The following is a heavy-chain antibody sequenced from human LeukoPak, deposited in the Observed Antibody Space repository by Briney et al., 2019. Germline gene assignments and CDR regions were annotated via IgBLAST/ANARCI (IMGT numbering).Heavy chain of an antibody. CDR3: ASALRWTQGGDFDY. V-gene: IGHV1-69*13. J-gene: IGHJ4*02. CDR1: GGTFGSYA. D-gene: IGHD4-23*01. Sequence: GASVKVSCKASGGTFGSYAISWVRQAPGQGLEWMGGIIPIFGTANYAQKFQGRVTITADESTSTTYMELSSLRSEDTAVYYCASALRWTQGGDFDYWGQGTLVTVSS. CDR2: IIPIFGTA.